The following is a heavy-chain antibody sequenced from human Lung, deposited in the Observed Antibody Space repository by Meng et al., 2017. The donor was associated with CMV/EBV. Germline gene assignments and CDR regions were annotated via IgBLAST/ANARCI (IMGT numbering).Heavy chain of an antibody. CDR3: AREEDSYTAYGHFGH. D-gene: IGHD3-16*02. Sequence: GGSLRLXCAASGFAFSPYTMHWVRQAPGKGLEWVSSITTATSYIKYADSVKGRFTISRDNAKHSVYLQMNSLRAEDTAVYYCAREEDSYTAYGHFGHWDQGXLVTVSS. J-gene: IGHJ4*02. CDR1: GFAFSPYT. V-gene: IGHV3-21*01. CDR2: ITTATSYI.